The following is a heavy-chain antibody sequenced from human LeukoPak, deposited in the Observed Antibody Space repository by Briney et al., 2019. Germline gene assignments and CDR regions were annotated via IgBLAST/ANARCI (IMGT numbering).Heavy chain of an antibody. J-gene: IGHJ4*02. V-gene: IGHV4-4*09. CDR3: ARLRDFWSGYHFDY. CDR2: IYTSGST. Sequence: SETLSLTCTVSGGSINSYYWSWIRQPPGKGLEWIGYIYTSGSTNYNPSLKSRVTISVDTSKNQFSLKLSSVTAADTAVYYCARLRDFWSGYHFDYWGQGTLVTVSS. CDR1: GGSINSYY. D-gene: IGHD3-3*01.